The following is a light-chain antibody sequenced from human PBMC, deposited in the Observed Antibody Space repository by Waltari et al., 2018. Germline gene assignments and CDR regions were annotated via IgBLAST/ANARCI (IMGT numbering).Light chain of an antibody. Sequence: DIQMTQSPSFVSASVGDRVTITCRASQAIDNWLAWYQQKPGKAPKFLIYSASSLQSGVPSRFVGSGSGTDFILTISRLQPEDSATYYCQQTNSFPRTFGQGTKGAIK. CDR2: SAS. CDR3: QQTNSFPRT. CDR1: QAIDNW. J-gene: IGKJ1*01. V-gene: IGKV1-12*01.